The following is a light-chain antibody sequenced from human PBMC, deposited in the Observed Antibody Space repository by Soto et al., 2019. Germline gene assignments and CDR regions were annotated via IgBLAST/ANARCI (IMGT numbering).Light chain of an antibody. CDR2: GAS. CDR3: QQYDGSPRT. CDR1: KSVSHSY. Sequence: EKVLTHSPDTLSLSPSERATLSFSASKSVSHSYLAWYQQKPRQAPRLLIYGASSRATGIPDRCSGSGSATDFPLTITRLEAEDVVVYRCQQYDGSPRTFGQGTKVDI. V-gene: IGKV3-20*01. J-gene: IGKJ1*01.